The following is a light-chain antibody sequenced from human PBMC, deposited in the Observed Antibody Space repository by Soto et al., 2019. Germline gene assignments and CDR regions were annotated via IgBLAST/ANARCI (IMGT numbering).Light chain of an antibody. CDR1: SSNIGAGYD. CDR2: GNS. Sequence: QSVLTQPPSVSGAPGQRVTISCTGSSSNIGAGYDVHWYQQLPGTAPKLLIYGNSNRPSGVPDRFSGSKSGTSASLAITGLQDEDEADYFCQSYASSLRVSVFGGGTKLTVL. J-gene: IGLJ2*01. CDR3: QSYASSLRVSV. V-gene: IGLV1-40*01.